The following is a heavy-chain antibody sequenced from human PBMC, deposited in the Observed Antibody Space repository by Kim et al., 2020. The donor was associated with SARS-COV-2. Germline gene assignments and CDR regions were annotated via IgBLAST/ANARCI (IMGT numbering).Heavy chain of an antibody. D-gene: IGHD1-26*01. CDR2: GGST. V-gene: IGHV3-23*01. J-gene: IGHJ5*02. CDR3: AKGGPSVA. Sequence: GGSTYYADSVKGRFTISRDNSKNTLYLQMNSLRAEDTAVYYCAKGGPSVAWGQGTLVTVSS.